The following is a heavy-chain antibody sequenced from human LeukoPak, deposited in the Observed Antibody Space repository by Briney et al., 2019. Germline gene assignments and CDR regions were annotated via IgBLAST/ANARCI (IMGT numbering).Heavy chain of an antibody. CDR2: FDPEDGET. CDR3: ATAYGPYNWFDP. CDR1: GYTLTELS. Sequence: ASVKVSCKVSGYTLTELSMHWVRQPPGKGLEWMGGFDPEDGETIYAQKFQGRVTMTEDTSTDTAYMELGSLRSEDTAVYYCATAYGPYNWFDPWGQGTLVTVSS. V-gene: IGHV1-24*01. D-gene: IGHD4-17*01. J-gene: IGHJ5*02.